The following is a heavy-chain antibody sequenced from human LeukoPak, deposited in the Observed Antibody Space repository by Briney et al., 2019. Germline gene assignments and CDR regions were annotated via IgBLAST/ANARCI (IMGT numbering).Heavy chain of an antibody. J-gene: IGHJ4*02. CDR3: ARDNVGATPFDY. CDR1: GFTFSSYW. Sequence: GGSLRLSCAASGFTFSSYWMSWVRQAPGKGLEWVAQIKQDGSAIHYVDSVKGRFTISRDNAKKSLYLQMNSLRDEDTAVYYCARDNVGATPFDYWGQGTLVTVSS. D-gene: IGHD1-26*01. V-gene: IGHV3-7*05. CDR2: IKQDGSAI.